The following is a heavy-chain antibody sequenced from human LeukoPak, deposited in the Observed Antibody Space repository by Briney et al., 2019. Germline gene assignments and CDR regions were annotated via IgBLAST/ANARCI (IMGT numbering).Heavy chain of an antibody. D-gene: IGHD3-16*01. CDR2: ISSSGSTI. Sequence: GGSLRLSCAASGFTFSDHYMDWVRQAPGKGLEWVSYISSSGSTIYYADSVKGRFTISRDNAKNSLYLQMNSLRAEDTAVYYCARVAFGGDPSLDYWGQGTLVTVSS. J-gene: IGHJ4*02. CDR3: ARVAFGGDPSLDY. V-gene: IGHV3-11*01. CDR1: GFTFSDHY.